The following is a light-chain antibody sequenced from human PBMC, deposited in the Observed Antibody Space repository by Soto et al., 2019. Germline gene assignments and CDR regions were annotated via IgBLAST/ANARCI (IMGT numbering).Light chain of an antibody. CDR2: AVS. Sequence: QSALTQPASVSGSPGQSITISCTGTRSDVGGYNYVSWYQQHPGKAPKLMIYAVSNRPSGVSTRVSGSKSGNTASLTISGLLAEDDADYYCSSYTTSSTPLVFGGGTKLTVL. CDR3: SSYTTSSTPLV. J-gene: IGLJ3*02. V-gene: IGLV2-14*01. CDR1: RSDVGGYNY.